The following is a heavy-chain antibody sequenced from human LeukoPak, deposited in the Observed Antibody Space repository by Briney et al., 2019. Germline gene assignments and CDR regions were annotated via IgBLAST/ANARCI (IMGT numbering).Heavy chain of an antibody. CDR2: IVVGSGNT. J-gene: IGHJ4*02. CDR1: GFTFTSSA. D-gene: IGHD6-19*01. V-gene: IGHV1-58*01. Sequence: SVKVSCKASGFTFTSSAVQWVRQARGQRLEWIGWIVVGSGNTNYAQKFQERVTITRDMSTSTAYTELSSLRSEDTAVYYCAADSAVAGTGIGNFDYWGQGTLVTVSS. CDR3: AADSAVAGTGIGNFDY.